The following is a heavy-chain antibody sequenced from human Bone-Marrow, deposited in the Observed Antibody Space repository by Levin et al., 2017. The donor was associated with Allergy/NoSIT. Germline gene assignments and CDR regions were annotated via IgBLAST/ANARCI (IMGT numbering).Heavy chain of an antibody. V-gene: IGHV1-2*02. CDR1: GYTFTGYY. Sequence: ASVKVSCKASGYTFTGYYMHWVRQAPGQGLEWMGWINPNSGGTNYAQKFQGRVTMTRDTSISTAYMELSRLRSDDTAVYYCARVFGVMVGGYYFDYWGQGTLVTVSS. CDR2: INPNSGGT. D-gene: IGHD3-10*01. CDR3: ARVFGVMVGGYYFDY. J-gene: IGHJ4*02.